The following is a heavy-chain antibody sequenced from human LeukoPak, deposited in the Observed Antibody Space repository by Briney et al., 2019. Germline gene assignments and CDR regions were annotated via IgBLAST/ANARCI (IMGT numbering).Heavy chain of an antibody. J-gene: IGHJ3*02. Sequence: GGSLRLSCAASGFTFTSYAMSWVRQAPGKGLEWVSAISGSGGSTYYADSVKGRFTISRDNSKNTLYLQMNSLKAEDPAVYYCAKWEDYYGSGSYYKTAHDAFDIWGQGTMVTVSS. CDR1: GFTFTSYA. CDR3: AKWEDYYGSGSYYKTAHDAFDI. V-gene: IGHV3-23*01. D-gene: IGHD3-10*01. CDR2: ISGSGGST.